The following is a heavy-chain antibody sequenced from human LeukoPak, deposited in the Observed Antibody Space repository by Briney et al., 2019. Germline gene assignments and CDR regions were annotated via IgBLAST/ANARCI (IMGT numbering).Heavy chain of an antibody. CDR1: GFTFSSYA. D-gene: IGHD6-13*01. J-gene: IGHJ5*02. CDR3: ARGGAAASFDP. CDR2: IYSGGST. Sequence: GGSLRLSCAASGFTFSSYAMSWVRRAPGKGLEWVSVIYSGGSTYYADSVKGRFTISRDNSKNTLYLQMNSLRAEDTAVYYCARGGAAASFDPWGQGTLVTVSS. V-gene: IGHV3-66*01.